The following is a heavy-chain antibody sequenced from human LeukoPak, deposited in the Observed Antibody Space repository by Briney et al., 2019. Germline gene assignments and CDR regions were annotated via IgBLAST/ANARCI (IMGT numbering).Heavy chain of an antibody. J-gene: IGHJ4*02. CDR2: FDPEDGEI. CDR3: ASTDYYDSSGYHLRY. CDR1: GYTLTELS. D-gene: IGHD3-22*01. V-gene: IGHV1-24*01. Sequence: ASVKVSCKVSGYTLTELSMHWVRQAPGKGLEWMGGFDPEDGEIIYAQKFQGRVTITRNTSASTAYMELSSLTSEDTAVYYCASTDYYDSSGYHLRYWGQGTLVTVSS.